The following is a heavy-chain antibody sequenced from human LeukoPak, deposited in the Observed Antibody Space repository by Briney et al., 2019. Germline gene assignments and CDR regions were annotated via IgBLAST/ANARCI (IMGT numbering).Heavy chain of an antibody. CDR3: ARGRGYSGYDFGY. J-gene: IGHJ4*02. D-gene: IGHD5-12*01. CDR2: IYYSGST. CDR1: GGSISSYY. V-gene: IGHV4-59*12. Sequence: SETLSLTCTVSGGSISSYYWSWIRQPPGKGLEWIGYIYYSGSTYYNPSLKSRVTISVDRSKNQFSLKLSSVTAADTAVYYCARGRGYSGYDFGYWGQGTLVTVSS.